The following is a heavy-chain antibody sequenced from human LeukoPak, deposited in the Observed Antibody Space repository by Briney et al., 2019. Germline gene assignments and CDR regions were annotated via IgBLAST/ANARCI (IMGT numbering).Heavy chain of an antibody. J-gene: IGHJ4*02. Sequence: SETLSLTCTVSGGSVNSYYLSWIRQPAGKTLEWIGRIYDGGSTNYNPSLKSRVTMSVDTSKNQISLKLKSVTAADTAVYYCARLPYGDYDSIYFDYWGQGTLVTVSS. D-gene: IGHD4-17*01. V-gene: IGHV4-4*07. CDR1: GGSVNSYY. CDR3: ARLPYGDYDSIYFDY. CDR2: IYDGGST.